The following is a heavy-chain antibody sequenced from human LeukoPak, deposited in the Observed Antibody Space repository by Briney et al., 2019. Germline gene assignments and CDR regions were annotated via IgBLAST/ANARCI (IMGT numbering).Heavy chain of an antibody. CDR3: ARSEQWLAWNY. CDR1: GFTVSRSY. Sequence: GGSLRLSCAASGFTVSRSYISWVRQAPGKGLEWVSVIFNTDTTQYAHSVKGRFTISRDNSKNTLYLQMNSLRADDTAMYYCARSEQWLAWNYWGQGTLVTVSS. D-gene: IGHD6-19*01. CDR2: IFNTDTT. V-gene: IGHV3-53*01. J-gene: IGHJ1*01.